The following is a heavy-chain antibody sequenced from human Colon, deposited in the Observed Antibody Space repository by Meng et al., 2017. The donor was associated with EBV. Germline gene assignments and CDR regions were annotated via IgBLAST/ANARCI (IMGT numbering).Heavy chain of an antibody. CDR3: ARNYYFDY. V-gene: IGHV4-30-4*01. CDR1: RVPLHLAIFY. J-gene: IGHJ4*02. CDR2: IYYTGST. Sequence: LGPTQLDLPQNLSLPYTVSRVPLHLAIFYWNLILHPPGTARDLIGYIYYTGSTYCNPALKSRVTRSMDTSKNQFSLSLSSVTAADTAVYYCARNYYFDYWGQGTLVTVSS.